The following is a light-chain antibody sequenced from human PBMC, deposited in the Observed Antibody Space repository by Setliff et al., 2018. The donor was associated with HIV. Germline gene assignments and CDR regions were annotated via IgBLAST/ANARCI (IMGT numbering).Light chain of an antibody. Sequence: QSALTQPPSAPGAPGQTVTISCSGSSSNIETHYVYWYQQFPGTAPKLLIYRNDQRPSGVPARFSGSKSGTSAALTISDPRAEDEAEYFCAAWNDRPTGIYVFGTGTKVTVL. CDR2: RND. V-gene: IGLV1-47*01. J-gene: IGLJ1*01. CDR3: AAWNDRPTGIYV. CDR1: SSNIETHY.